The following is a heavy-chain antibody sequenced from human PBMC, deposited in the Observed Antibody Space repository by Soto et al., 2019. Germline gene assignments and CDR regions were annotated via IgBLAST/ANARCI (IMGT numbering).Heavy chain of an antibody. CDR2: IYYNGNT. CDR3: AAGGGLPRYY. CDR1: GVSLSSSSYY. J-gene: IGHJ4*02. D-gene: IGHD5-12*01. Sequence: SETLSLTCIVSGVSLSSSSYYWAWIRQPPGKGLEWIGTIYYNGNTYYNPSLKSRVTIALDTSKNEISLKLSSVTAADTAVYYCAAGGGLPRYYWGQGTLVTVSS. V-gene: IGHV4-39*07.